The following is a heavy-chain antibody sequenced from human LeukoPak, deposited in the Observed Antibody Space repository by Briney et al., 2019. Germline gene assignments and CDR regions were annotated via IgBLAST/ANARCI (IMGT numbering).Heavy chain of an antibody. CDR1: GYIFTSYW. CDR3: ARRGRSSSNFDF. V-gene: IGHV5-10-1*01. CDR2: IDPTDSYT. J-gene: IGHJ4*02. Sequence: GESLKISCKGSGYIFTSYWITWVRQMPGKGLEWMRMIDPTDSYTNYSPSFQGHVTISTDKSISTAYLQWSSLKASDTAIYYCARRGRSSSNFDFWGQGTLVTVSS. D-gene: IGHD6-6*01.